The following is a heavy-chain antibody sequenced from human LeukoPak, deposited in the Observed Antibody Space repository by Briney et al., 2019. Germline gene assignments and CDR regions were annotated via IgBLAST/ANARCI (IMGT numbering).Heavy chain of an antibody. D-gene: IGHD3-22*01. Sequence: ASVKVSCKASGYTFTGYYMHWVRQAPGQGLEWMGWINPNSGGTNYAQKFQGWVTMTRDTSISTAYMELSRLRSDDTAVYYCARDKSPGSGYYFNWFDPWGRGTLVTVSS. CDR3: ARDKSPGSGYYFNWFDP. CDR2: INPNSGGT. V-gene: IGHV1-2*04. CDR1: GYTFTGYY. J-gene: IGHJ5*02.